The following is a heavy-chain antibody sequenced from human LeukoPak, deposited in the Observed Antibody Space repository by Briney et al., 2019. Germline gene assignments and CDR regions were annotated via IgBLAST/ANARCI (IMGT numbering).Heavy chain of an antibody. CDR1: GFNFSNYA. CDR3: AKSVDGDYGFYIGDY. J-gene: IGHJ4*02. V-gene: IGHV3-23*01. CDR2: ISGSGGST. Sequence: GGSLRLFCELFGFNFSNYAKSWGRQAPGKGLEWVSAISGSGGSTYYADSVKGRFTISRDNANNPLYLQMNSLRAEDSAVYYCAKSVDGDYGFYIGDYWGQGTLVTVSS. D-gene: IGHD4-17*01.